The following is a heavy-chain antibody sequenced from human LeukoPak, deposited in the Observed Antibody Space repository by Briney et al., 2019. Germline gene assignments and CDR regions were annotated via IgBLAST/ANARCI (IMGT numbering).Heavy chain of an antibody. V-gene: IGHV1-69*13. CDR2: IIPIFGTA. D-gene: IGHD4-23*01. CDR1: GGTFSSYA. CDR3: ARVPPHDYGGGDPNFDY. Sequence: ASVKVSCKASGGTFSSYAISWVRQAPGQGLEWMGGIIPIFGTANYAQKFQGRVTITADESTSTAYMELSSLRSEDTAVYYCARVPPHDYGGGDPNFDYWGQGTLVTVSS. J-gene: IGHJ4*02.